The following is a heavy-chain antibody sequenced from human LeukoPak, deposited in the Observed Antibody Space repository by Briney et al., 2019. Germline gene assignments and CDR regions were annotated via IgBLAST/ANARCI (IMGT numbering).Heavy chain of an antibody. CDR1: GFTVSSNY. CDR2: IYSGGST. J-gene: IGHJ3*02. V-gene: IGHV3-53*01. Sequence: GGSLRLSCAASGFTVSSNYMSWVRQAPGKGLEWVSVIYSGGSTYYADSVKGRFTISRDNSKNTLYLQMNSLRAEDTAVYYCARGRLPFPVFDIWGQGTMVTVSS. CDR3: ARGRLPFPVFDI. D-gene: IGHD1-1*01.